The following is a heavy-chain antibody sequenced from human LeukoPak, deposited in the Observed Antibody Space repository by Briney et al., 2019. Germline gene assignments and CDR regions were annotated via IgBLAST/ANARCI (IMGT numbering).Heavy chain of an antibody. J-gene: IGHJ4*02. D-gene: IGHD6-19*01. CDR2: TYYRSKWYN. CDR3: ARGGYSSGWYPY. Sequence: SQTLSLTCAISGDSVSSTSASWNWIRQSPSGGLEWLGRTYYRSKWYNDYAVSVKSRIAINPDTSKNQFSLQLSSVTPEDTAVYYCARGGYSSGWYPYWGQGTLVTVSS. CDR1: GDSVSSTSAS. V-gene: IGHV6-1*01.